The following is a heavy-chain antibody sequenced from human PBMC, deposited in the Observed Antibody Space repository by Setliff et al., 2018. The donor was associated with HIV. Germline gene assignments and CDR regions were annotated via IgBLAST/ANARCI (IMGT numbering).Heavy chain of an antibody. Sequence: PSETLSLTCSVSGASIRGHYWSWIRQSPGKGLEWIGNIYYSGNTNYNPSFKSRVTISVDTSKNQFSLRVNSVTAADTAVHYCARSLVPSGYYYGRHAFDIWGQGTKVTV. CDR3: ARSLVPSGYYYGRHAFDI. V-gene: IGHV4-59*08. J-gene: IGHJ3*02. D-gene: IGHD3-22*01. CDR2: IYYSGNT. CDR1: GASIRGHY.